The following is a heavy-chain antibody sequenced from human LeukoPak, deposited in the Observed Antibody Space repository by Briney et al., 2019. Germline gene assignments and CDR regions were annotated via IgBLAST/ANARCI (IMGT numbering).Heavy chain of an antibody. CDR2: INPSSGGT. D-gene: IGHD3-10*01. CDR1: GYTFTVYY. J-gene: IGHJ5*02. Sequence: ASLKVSCTASGYTFTVYYMHWGRQAPGQGLGWMGWINPSSGGTNYPQKFQGRVTMTRDTSISTAYMELSSPRSDDTAVYYCARDWYYGSGSLDNNRFDPWGQGILVIVSS. V-gene: IGHV1-2*02. CDR3: ARDWYYGSGSLDNNRFDP.